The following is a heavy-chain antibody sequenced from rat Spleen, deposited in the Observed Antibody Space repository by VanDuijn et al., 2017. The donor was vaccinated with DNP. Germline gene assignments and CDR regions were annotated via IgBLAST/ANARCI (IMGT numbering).Heavy chain of an antibody. CDR2: IRYDGGTT. Sequence: EVQLVESGGGLVQPGRSLKLSCVTSGFSFSDYYMAWVRQAPTKGLEWVAYIRYDGGTTYYGDSVKGRFTLSRDNAKSTLYLQMNSLRSEDMATYYCARPARGWFAYWGQGTLVTVSS. CDR1: GFSFSDYY. J-gene: IGHJ3*01. V-gene: IGHV5-22*01. CDR3: ARPARGWFAY.